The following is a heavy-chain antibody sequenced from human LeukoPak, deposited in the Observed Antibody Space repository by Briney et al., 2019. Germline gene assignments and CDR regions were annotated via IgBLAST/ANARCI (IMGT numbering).Heavy chain of an antibody. J-gene: IGHJ4*02. V-gene: IGHV3-23*01. Sequence: GGSLRLSCAASGFTFSSYAMSWVRQAPGKGLEWVSAISGSGGSTYFADSVKGRLTIYRDNSKNRLYLQMTSLRAEDTAVYYCAKDHELVATSVDYWGQGTLVTVSS. CDR3: AKDHELVATSVDY. CDR2: ISGSGGST. CDR1: GFTFSSYA. D-gene: IGHD5-12*01.